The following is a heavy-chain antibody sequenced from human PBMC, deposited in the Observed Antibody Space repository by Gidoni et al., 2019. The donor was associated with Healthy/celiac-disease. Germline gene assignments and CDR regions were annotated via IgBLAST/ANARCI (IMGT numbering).Heavy chain of an antibody. Sequence: EVQLLESGGGLVQPGGSLRLSCAASGFTFSSYAMSWVRQAPGRGLEWVSAISGSGGSTYYADSVKGRFTISRDNSKNTLYLQMNSLRAEDTAVYYCAKHSGGGSYSKCDYWGQGTLVTVSS. CDR2: ISGSGGST. J-gene: IGHJ4*02. CDR3: AKHSGGGSYSKCDY. D-gene: IGHD1-26*01. CDR1: GFTFSSYA. V-gene: IGHV3-23*01.